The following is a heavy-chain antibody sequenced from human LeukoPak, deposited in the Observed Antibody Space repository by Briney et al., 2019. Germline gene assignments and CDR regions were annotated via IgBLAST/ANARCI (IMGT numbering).Heavy chain of an antibody. CDR3: ARALTCSSTSCYDDAFDI. D-gene: IGHD2-2*01. CDR1: GDSVSSNSAA. V-gene: IGHV6-1*01. J-gene: IGHJ3*02. Sequence: SQTLSLTCAISGDSVSSNSAAWNWIRQSPSRGLEWLGRTYYRSKWYNDYAVSVKSRITINPDTSKNQFSLQLNSVTPEDTAVYYCARALTCSSTSCYDDAFDIWAKGQWSPSLQ. CDR2: TYYRSKWYN.